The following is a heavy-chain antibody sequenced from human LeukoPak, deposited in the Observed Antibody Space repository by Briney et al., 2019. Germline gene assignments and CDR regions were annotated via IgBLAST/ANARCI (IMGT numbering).Heavy chain of an antibody. V-gene: IGHV1-46*01. CDR1: GYTFTSYY. CDR2: INPSGGST. CDR3: ARGITMVRGVISWFDP. Sequence: ASVKVSCKASGYTFTSYYMHWVRQAPGQGLEWMGIINPSGGSTSYAQKFQGRVTMTRDMSTSTVYMELSSLRSEDTAVYYCARGITMVRGVISWFDPWGQRTLVTVSS. J-gene: IGHJ5*02. D-gene: IGHD3-10*01.